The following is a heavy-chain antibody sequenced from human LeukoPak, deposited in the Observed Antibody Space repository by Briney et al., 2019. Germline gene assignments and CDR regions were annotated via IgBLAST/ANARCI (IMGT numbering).Heavy chain of an antibody. CDR2: ISSGRTST. Sequence: GGSLRLSCTASGFTFGDYVMSWIRQAPGKGLEWVSYISSGRTSTDYADSVKGRFTISRDNAKNSLYLQINSLRVEDTAVYYCATRGEGDYFDYWGQGTLVTVSS. D-gene: IGHD3-16*01. CDR1: GFTFGDYV. J-gene: IGHJ4*02. CDR3: ATRGEGDYFDY. V-gene: IGHV3-11*03.